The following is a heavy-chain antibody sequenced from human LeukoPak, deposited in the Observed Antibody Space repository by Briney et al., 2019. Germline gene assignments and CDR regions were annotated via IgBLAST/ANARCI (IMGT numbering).Heavy chain of an antibody. V-gene: IGHV3-23*01. CDR2: IGGSGAGT. CDR3: ATTLHSGYYDLY. CDR1: GFTFSSSA. Sequence: GGSLRLSCAASGFTFSSSAMSWVRQAPGKGLEWVSGIGGSGAGTYYAVSVKGRFTISRDNSKNTLYLQMNSLRAEDTAVYYCATTLHSGYYDLYWGQGTLVAVSS. J-gene: IGHJ4*02. D-gene: IGHD3-22*01.